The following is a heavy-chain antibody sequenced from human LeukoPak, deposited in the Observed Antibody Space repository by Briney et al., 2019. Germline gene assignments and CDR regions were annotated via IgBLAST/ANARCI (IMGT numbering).Heavy chain of an antibody. V-gene: IGHV3-53*01. J-gene: IGHJ4*02. CDR3: AREVTGGNPFDY. CDR1: GFTVSSNY. D-gene: IGHD4-23*01. Sequence: GGSLRLSCAASGFTVSSNYMSWVRQAPGKGLEWVSVIYNNGNTYHADSVKGRFTISRDNSKNTLYLQMNSLRAEDTAVYYCAREVTGGNPFDYWGQGTLVTVSS. CDR2: IYNNGNT.